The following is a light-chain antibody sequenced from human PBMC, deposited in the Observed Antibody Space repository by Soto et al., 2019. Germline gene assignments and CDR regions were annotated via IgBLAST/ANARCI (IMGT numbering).Light chain of an antibody. CDR2: EVN. Sequence: QSALTQPRSVSGSPGQSVTISCTATGSDVGDSSHVSWYQLHPGKAPKLMIYEVNNRPSGVPDRFSGSKSGSTASLTNSGLQAEDEAEYYCCLSPGSLTWLFGGGTKLTVL. V-gene: IGLV2-11*01. CDR1: GSDVGDSSH. J-gene: IGLJ3*02. CDR3: CLSPGSLTWL.